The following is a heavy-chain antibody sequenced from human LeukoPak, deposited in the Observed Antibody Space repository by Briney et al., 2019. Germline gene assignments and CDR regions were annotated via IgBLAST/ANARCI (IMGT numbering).Heavy chain of an antibody. CDR1: GFTFSDYN. CDR3: ARWGYCGGDCYSRAPFYYYYMDV. Sequence: GGSLRLSCAASGFTFSDYNMNWVRQAPGKGLEWISYISSSSTTIYYADSVKGRFTISRDNAKNSLYLQMNSLRAEDTAVYYCARWGYCGGDCYSRAPFYYYYMDVWGKGTTVTVSS. V-gene: IGHV3-48*04. CDR2: ISSSSTTI. D-gene: IGHD2-21*01. J-gene: IGHJ6*03.